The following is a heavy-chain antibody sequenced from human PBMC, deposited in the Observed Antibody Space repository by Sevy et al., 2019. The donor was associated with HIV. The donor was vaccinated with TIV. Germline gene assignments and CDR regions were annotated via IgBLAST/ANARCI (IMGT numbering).Heavy chain of an antibody. J-gene: IGHJ3*02. D-gene: IGHD3-22*01. CDR2: ISWNSGSI. Sequence: SLRLSCAASGFTFDDYAMHWVRQAPGKGLEWVSGISWNSGSIGYADSVKGRFTISRDNAKNSLYLQMNSLRAEDTALYYCAKDRGSYYYYDSSGYLTTDAFDIWGQGTMVTVSS. V-gene: IGHV3-9*01. CDR3: AKDRGSYYYYDSSGYLTTDAFDI. CDR1: GFTFDDYA.